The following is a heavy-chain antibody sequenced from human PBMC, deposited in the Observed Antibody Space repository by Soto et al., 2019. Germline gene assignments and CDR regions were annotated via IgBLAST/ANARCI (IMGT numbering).Heavy chain of an antibody. CDR1: GGTFSSYA. CDR2: IIPIFGTA. D-gene: IGHD6-6*01. J-gene: IGHJ6*02. CDR3: ARSPRIATGYYYGMDV. Sequence: QVQLVQSGAEVKKPGSSVKVSCKASGGTFSSYAISWVRQAPGQGLEWMGGIIPIFGTANYAQKFQGRVTITADESTSTAYMGLSSLRSEDTAVYYCARSPRIATGYYYGMDVWGQGTTVTVSS. V-gene: IGHV1-69*01.